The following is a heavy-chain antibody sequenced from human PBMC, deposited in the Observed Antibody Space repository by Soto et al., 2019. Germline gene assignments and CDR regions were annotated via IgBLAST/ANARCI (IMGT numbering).Heavy chain of an antibody. CDR2: IYHSGTT. J-gene: IGHJ4*02. CDR1: GGSISSSNW. Sequence: SETLSLTCAVSGGSISSSNWWTWVRQPPGKGLEWIGEIYHSGTTNYNPSLKSRVTISGDRSKNQFSLSLSSVTAADTAVYYCEVPAAGEFDYWGQGTLVTVSS. CDR3: EVPAAGEFDY. D-gene: IGHD6-13*01. V-gene: IGHV4-4*02.